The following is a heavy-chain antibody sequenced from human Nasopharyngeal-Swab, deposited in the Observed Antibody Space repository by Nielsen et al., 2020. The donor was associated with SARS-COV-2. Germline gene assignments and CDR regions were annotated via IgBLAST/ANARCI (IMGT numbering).Heavy chain of an antibody. CDR2: IYYSGST. J-gene: IGHJ6*02. CDR3: ARQGPDDSSGYYYYYYGMDV. Sequence: SETLSLTCTVSGGSISSSSYYWGWIRQPPGKGLEWIGSIYYSGSTYYNPSLKSRVTISVDTSKNQFSLKLISVTAADTAVYYCARQGPDDSSGYYYYYYGMDVWGQGTTVTVSS. CDR1: GGSISSSSYY. V-gene: IGHV4-39*01. D-gene: IGHD3-22*01.